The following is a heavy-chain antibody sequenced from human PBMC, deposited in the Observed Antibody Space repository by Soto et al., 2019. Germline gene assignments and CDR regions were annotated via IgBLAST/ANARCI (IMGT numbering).Heavy chain of an antibody. V-gene: IGHV3-30-3*01. J-gene: IGHJ6*02. CDR3: AREGDFWSGYSFYHYYGMDV. CDR1: GFTFSSYA. CDR2: ISYDGSNK. D-gene: IGHD3-3*01. Sequence: QVQLVESGGGVVQPGRSLRLSCAASGFTFSSYAMHWVRQAPGKGLEWVAVISYDGSNKYYADSVKGRFTISRDNSXITWYXXMDSLRAEDTAVYYCAREGDFWSGYSFYHYYGMDVWGQGTTVTVSS.